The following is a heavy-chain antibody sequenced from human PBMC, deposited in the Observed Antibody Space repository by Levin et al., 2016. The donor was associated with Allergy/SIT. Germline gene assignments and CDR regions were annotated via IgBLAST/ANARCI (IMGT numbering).Heavy chain of an antibody. V-gene: IGHV4-61*02. CDR3: ERGVTFGSSSHYMDV. CDR2: IYTSGST. CDR1: GGSISSGSYY. Sequence: LRLSCTVSGGSISSGSYYWSWIRQPAGKGLEWIGRIYTSGSTNYNPSLKSRVTISVDTSKNQFSLKLSSVTAADTAVYYCERGVTFGSSSHYMDVWGKGTTVTVSS. J-gene: IGHJ6*03. D-gene: IGHD6-13*01.